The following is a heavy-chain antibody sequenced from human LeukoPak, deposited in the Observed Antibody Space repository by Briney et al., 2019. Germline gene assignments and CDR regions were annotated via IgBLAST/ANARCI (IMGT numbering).Heavy chain of an antibody. CDR3: ARGYYDFWSGYYGFYFDY. CDR1: GGSFSGYY. J-gene: IGHJ4*02. CDR2: INHRGST. Sequence: SETLSPTCAVYGGSFSGYYWSWIRQPPGKGLEWIGEINHRGSTNYNPSLKSRVTISVDTSKNQFSLKLSSVTAADTAVYYCARGYYDFWSGYYGFYFDYWGQGTLVTVSS. D-gene: IGHD3-3*01. V-gene: IGHV4-34*01.